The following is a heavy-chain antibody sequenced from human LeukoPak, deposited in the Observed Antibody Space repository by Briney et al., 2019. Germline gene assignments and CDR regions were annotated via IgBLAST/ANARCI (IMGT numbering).Heavy chain of an antibody. CDR2: IYYSGST. Sequence: SETLSLTCTVSGGSISSYYWSWIRQPPGKGLEWIGYIYYSGSTNYNPSLKSRVTISVDTSKNQFSLKLSSVTAADTAVYYCARDTGYDSSGYRYFDYWGQGTLVTVS. D-gene: IGHD3-22*01. J-gene: IGHJ4*02. CDR1: GGSISSYY. CDR3: ARDTGYDSSGYRYFDY. V-gene: IGHV4-59*01.